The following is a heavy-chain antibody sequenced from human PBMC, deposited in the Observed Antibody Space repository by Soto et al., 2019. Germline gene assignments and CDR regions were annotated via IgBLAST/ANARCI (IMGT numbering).Heavy chain of an antibody. D-gene: IGHD3-22*01. CDR3: AKVYYYDSTGYYRHFDY. V-gene: IGHV3-23*01. J-gene: IGHJ4*02. Sequence: GGSLRLSCAASGFTFSSYAMSWVRQTPGKGLEWVSVIGASGSSTKYADSVKGRFTISRDNSKNTLSLQMNSLRAEDTAVYYCAKVYYYDSTGYYRHFDYWGQGTQVTVSS. CDR1: GFTFSSYA. CDR2: IGASGSST.